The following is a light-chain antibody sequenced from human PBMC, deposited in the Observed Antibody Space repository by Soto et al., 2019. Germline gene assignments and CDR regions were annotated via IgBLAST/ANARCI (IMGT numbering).Light chain of an antibody. CDR2: RND. Sequence: QPVLTQSPSASGTPGQRVTISCSGGSSNIGSNYVYWYQQFPGTAPKLLIYRNDERPSGVPDRFSGSKSGTSASLAISGLRSEDEADYYCAAWDGTSPWVFGGGTKLTVL. J-gene: IGLJ3*02. CDR3: AAWDGTSPWV. V-gene: IGLV1-47*01. CDR1: SSNIGSNY.